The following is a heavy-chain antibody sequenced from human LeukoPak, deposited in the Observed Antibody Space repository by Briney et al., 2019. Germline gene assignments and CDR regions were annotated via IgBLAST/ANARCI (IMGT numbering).Heavy chain of an antibody. J-gene: IGHJ5*02. CDR2: ISYDGSNK. CDR3: ARDHIVVVPAATRWFDP. Sequence: GGSLRLSCAASGFTFSSYAMHWVRQAPGKGLEWMAVISYDGSNKYYADSVKGRFTISRDNSKNTLYLQMNSLRAEDTAVYYCARDHIVVVPAATRWFDPWGQGTLVTVSS. CDR1: GFTFSSYA. D-gene: IGHD2-2*01. V-gene: IGHV3-30-3*01.